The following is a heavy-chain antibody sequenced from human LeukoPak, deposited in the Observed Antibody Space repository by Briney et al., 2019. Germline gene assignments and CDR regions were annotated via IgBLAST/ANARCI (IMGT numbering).Heavy chain of an antibody. D-gene: IGHD6-13*01. CDR2: IGSSGRTI. CDR1: GFTFSNYE. CDR3: AKLDGTAGLDY. V-gene: IGHV3-48*03. J-gene: IGHJ4*02. Sequence: PGGSLRLSCAASGFTFSNYEMNWVRQAPGKGLEWLSYIGSSGRTIYYADSVKGRFTISRDNAKNSLYLQMNSLRVEGTAVYYCAKLDGTAGLDYWGQGTLVTVSS.